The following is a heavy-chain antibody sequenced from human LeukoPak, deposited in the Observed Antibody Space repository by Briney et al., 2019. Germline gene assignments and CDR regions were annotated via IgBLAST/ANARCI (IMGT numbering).Heavy chain of an antibody. D-gene: IGHD3-10*01. Sequence: GASVKVSCKASGYTFTGYYMHWVRQAPGQGLEWMGWINPNSGGTNYAQKFQGRVTMTRDTSISTAYMELSRLRSDDTAVYYCASPQIQWFGEFSLGASDIWGQGTMVTVSS. J-gene: IGHJ3*02. V-gene: IGHV1-2*02. CDR1: GYTFTGYY. CDR3: ASPQIQWFGEFSLGASDI. CDR2: INPNSGGT.